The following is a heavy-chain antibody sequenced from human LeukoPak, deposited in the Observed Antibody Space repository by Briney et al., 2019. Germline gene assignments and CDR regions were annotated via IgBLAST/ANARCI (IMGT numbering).Heavy chain of an antibody. CDR2: INLNSGGT. D-gene: IGHD3-9*01. Sequence: VSVKVSCKASGYTFTDYFMHWVRQAPGQGLEWMGWINLNSGGTHYAQKFQGRVTMTRDTSISTAYMELSRLRSDDTAVYYCARDLTGRSDYWGQGTLVTVAS. CDR3: ARDLTGRSDY. V-gene: IGHV1-2*02. CDR1: GYTFTDYF. J-gene: IGHJ4*02.